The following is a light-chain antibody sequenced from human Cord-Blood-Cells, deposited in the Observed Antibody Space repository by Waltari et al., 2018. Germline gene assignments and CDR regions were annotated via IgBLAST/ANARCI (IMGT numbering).Light chain of an antibody. CDR1: SSNIGAGYA. Sequence: QSVLTQPPSVSGAPGQRVTISSTGSSSNIGAGYAVHRYQQLPRTAPKLLIYGNSNRPSGVPDRFSGSKSGTSASLAITGLQAEDEADYYCQSYDSSLSGSVFGGGTKLTVL. J-gene: IGLJ3*02. CDR2: GNS. CDR3: QSYDSSLSGSV. V-gene: IGLV1-40*01.